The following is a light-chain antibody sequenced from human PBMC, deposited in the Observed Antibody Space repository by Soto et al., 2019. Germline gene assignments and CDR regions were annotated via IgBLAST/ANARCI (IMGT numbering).Light chain of an antibody. J-gene: IGKJ5*01. V-gene: IGKV3-20*01. CDR1: QSVKNNY. Sequence: SPGDRANLSCSASQSVKNNYLAWYQQRPGQAPRLLISGASSRTTGIPDRFSGSGSGTDFTLTISRLEPEDFAVYYCQQYGNSPQITFGQGTRLEIK. CDR2: GAS. CDR3: QQYGNSPQIT.